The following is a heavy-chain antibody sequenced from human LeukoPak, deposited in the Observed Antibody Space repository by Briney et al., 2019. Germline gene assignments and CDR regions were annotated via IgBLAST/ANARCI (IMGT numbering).Heavy chain of an antibody. CDR2: IYTSGST. J-gene: IGHJ4*02. CDR1: GGSISSGSYY. Sequence: PSQTLSLTCTVSGGSISSGSYYWSWIRQPAGKGLEWIGRIYTSGSTNYNPSLKSRVTMSVDTSKNQFSLKLSSVTAADTAVYYCARLSSGWYYFDYWGQGTLVTVSS. V-gene: IGHV4-61*02. D-gene: IGHD6-19*01. CDR3: ARLSSGWYYFDY.